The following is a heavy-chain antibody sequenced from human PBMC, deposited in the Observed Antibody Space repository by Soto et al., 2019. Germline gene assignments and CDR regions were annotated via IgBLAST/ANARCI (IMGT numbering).Heavy chain of an antibody. D-gene: IGHD3-22*01. CDR3: ARAVYYDSSGYWFGFDP. V-gene: IGHV4-59*01. CDR1: GGSISSYY. CDR2: IYYSGST. J-gene: IGHJ5*02. Sequence: SETLSLTCTVSGGSISSYYWSWIRQPPGKGLEWIGYIYYSGSTNYNPSLKSRVTISVDTSKNQFSLKLSSVTAADTAVYYCARAVYYDSSGYWFGFDPWGQGTLVTVSS.